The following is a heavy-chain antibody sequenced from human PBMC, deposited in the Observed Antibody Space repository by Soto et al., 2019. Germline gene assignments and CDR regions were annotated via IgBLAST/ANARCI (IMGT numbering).Heavy chain of an antibody. Sequence: HPGGSLRLSCAASGFTFSSYEMNWARQAPGKGLEWVSYISSSGSTIYYADSVKGRFTISRDNAKNSLYLQMNSLRAEDTAVYYCAKGLNYFGYSGPGTLVTVSS. V-gene: IGHV3-48*03. CDR2: ISSSGSTI. CDR1: GFTFSSYE. J-gene: IGHJ4*02. CDR3: AKGLNYFGY.